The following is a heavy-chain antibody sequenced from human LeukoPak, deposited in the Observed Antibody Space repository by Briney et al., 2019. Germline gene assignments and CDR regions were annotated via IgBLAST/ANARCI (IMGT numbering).Heavy chain of an antibody. CDR3: ATTNDGGGYQWGDFFDF. D-gene: IGHD3-22*01. CDR2: IIPNLGTT. V-gene: IGHV1-69*04. J-gene: IGHJ4*02. Sequence: SVKVSCKASGGTSNSHAISWVRQAPGQGLEWMGRIIPNLGTTNRAQNFQDRVTLTADKSTNTAYMELTSLTSDDTAVYYCATTNDGGGYQWGDFFDFWGQGALVTVSS. CDR1: GGTSNSHA.